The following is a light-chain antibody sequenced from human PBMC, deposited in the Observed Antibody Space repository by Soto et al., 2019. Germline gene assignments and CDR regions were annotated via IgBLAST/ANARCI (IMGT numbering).Light chain of an antibody. CDR1: QTVTTDY. J-gene: IGKJ2*01. Sequence: IVLTQSPGTLSLSPGERATLSCRASQTVTTDYLAWYQQKPGQAPRVLIYGASSRATGIPDRFSGSGSGTDFTLTISRLEPEDFAVYYCQQYASSPRMYTFGQGTKLELK. CDR3: QQYASSPRMYT. CDR2: GAS. V-gene: IGKV3-20*01.